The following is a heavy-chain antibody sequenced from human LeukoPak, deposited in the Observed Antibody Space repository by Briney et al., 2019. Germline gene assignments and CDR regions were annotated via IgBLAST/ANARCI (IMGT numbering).Heavy chain of an antibody. Sequence: TTGGSLRLSCAASGFTFSSYSMNWIRQAPGNGREWVSSISSSSSYIYYADSVKGRFTISRDNAKNSLYLQMNSLRAEDTAVYYCARDLRTSGYCSGGSCSNWFDPWGQGTLVTVSS. CDR2: ISSSSSYI. CDR3: ARDLRTSGYCSGGSCSNWFDP. J-gene: IGHJ5*02. CDR1: GFTFSSYS. V-gene: IGHV3-21*01. D-gene: IGHD2-15*01.